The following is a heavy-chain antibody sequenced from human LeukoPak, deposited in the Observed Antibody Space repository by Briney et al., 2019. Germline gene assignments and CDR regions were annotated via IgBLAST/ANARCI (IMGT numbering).Heavy chain of an antibody. Sequence: PGGSLRLSCAASGFIFSTYSTDWVRQAPGKGLEWVSSISSTGSNIDYADSVKGRFTISRDNSKNTLYLQMNSLRAEDTAVYYCAKGWGGYDYFYMDVWGKGTTVTISS. J-gene: IGHJ6*03. D-gene: IGHD1-26*01. CDR1: GFIFSTYS. CDR3: AKGWGGYDYFYMDV. V-gene: IGHV3-21*01. CDR2: ISSTGSNI.